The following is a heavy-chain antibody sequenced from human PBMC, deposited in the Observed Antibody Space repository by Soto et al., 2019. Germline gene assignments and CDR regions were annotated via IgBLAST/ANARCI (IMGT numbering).Heavy chain of an antibody. D-gene: IGHD3-3*01. Sequence: VQLLESGGGLVQPGGSLRLSCAASGFTFSSYAMSWVRQAPGKGLEWVSKISASGVSTYYAESVKGRFTISRDNSKNTLYLQMKSLRAEDTAVYYCAKDRGIFRSGLDVWGQGTTVTVSS. V-gene: IGHV3-23*01. CDR2: ISASGVST. CDR3: AKDRGIFRSGLDV. J-gene: IGHJ6*02. CDR1: GFTFSSYA.